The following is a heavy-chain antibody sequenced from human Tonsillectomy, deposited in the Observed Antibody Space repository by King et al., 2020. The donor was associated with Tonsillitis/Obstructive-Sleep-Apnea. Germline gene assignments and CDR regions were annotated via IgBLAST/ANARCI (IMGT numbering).Heavy chain of an antibody. V-gene: IGHV4-39*01. CDR3: ARRSPGGYRPYYYYMDV. D-gene: IGHD3-10*01. J-gene: IGHJ6*03. CDR1: GGSISSSSYY. CDR2: IYYSGST. Sequence: QLQESGPGLVKPSETLSLTCTVSGGSISSSSYYWGWIRQPPGKGLEWIGSIYYSGSTYYNPSLKSRVTISVDTSKNQFSLELSSVTAADTAVYYCARRSPGGYRPYYYYMDVWGKGTTVTVSS.